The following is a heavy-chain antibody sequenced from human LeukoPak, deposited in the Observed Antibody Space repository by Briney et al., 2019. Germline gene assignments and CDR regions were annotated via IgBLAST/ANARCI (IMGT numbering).Heavy chain of an antibody. CDR2: ISSSSYI. V-gene: IGHV3-21*01. J-gene: IGHJ6*03. CDR3: VRDNTAMAIDYYYYYMDV. CDR1: GFTFSSYS. Sequence: GGSLRLSCAASGFTFSSYSMNWVRQAPGKGLEWVSSISSSSYIYYADSVKGRFTISRGNAKNSLYLQMNSLRAEDTAVYYCVRDNTAMAIDYYYYYMDVWGKGTTVTVSS. D-gene: IGHD5-18*01.